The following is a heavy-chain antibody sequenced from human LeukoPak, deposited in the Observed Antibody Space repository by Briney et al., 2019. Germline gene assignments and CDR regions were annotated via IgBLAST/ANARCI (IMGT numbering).Heavy chain of an antibody. CDR1: GFTVSSNY. D-gene: IGHD1-26*01. Sequence: GGSLRLSCVASGFTVSSNYMSWVRQAPGKGLQWVGNIQPDGSASYYVDSVKGRFTISRDNAKNSLFLQMNTLRAEDTAVYYCVRVSGSHWGQGTLVTVSS. CDR2: IQPDGSAS. CDR3: VRVSGSH. V-gene: IGHV3-7*05. J-gene: IGHJ4*02.